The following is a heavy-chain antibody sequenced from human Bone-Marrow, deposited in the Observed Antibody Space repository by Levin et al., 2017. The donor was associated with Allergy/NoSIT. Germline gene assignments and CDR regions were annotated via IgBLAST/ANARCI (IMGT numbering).Heavy chain of an antibody. Sequence: PGGSLRLSCAASGFTFDDYAMHWVRQAPGKGLEWVSGISWNSGSIGYADSVKGRFTISRDNAKNSLYLQMNSLRAEDTALYYCAKAWDPYAPSHFDYWGQGTLVTVSS. CDR2: ISWNSGSI. D-gene: IGHD1-26*01. CDR1: GFTFDDYA. CDR3: AKAWDPYAPSHFDY. J-gene: IGHJ4*02. V-gene: IGHV3-9*01.